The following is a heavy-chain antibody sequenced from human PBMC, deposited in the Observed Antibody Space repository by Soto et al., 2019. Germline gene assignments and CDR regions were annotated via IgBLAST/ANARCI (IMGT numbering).Heavy chain of an antibody. CDR2: INAGNGNT. CDR1: GYTFTSYA. J-gene: IGHJ5*02. CDR3: ARAWDVDTAMVPCDP. Sequence: QVQLVQSGAEVKKPGASVKVSCKASGYTFTSYAMHWVRQAPGQRLEWMGWINAGNGNTKYSQKFQGRVTITRDTSASTAYMELSSLRSEDTAVYYCARAWDVDTAMVPCDPWGQGTLVTVSS. D-gene: IGHD5-18*01. V-gene: IGHV1-3*01.